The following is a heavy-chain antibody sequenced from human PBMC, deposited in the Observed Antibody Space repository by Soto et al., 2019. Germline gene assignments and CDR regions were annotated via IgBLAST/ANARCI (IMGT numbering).Heavy chain of an antibody. D-gene: IGHD6-13*01. J-gene: IGHJ4*02. CDR1: GFTFSDYA. Sequence: GGSLRLSCAASGFTFSDYAMHWVRQAPGKGLEWVAVIWYDGSNKYYADSVKGRFTISRDNSKNTLYLQMNSLRAEDTAVYYCARDHSSWYLDYWGQGTLVTVSS. V-gene: IGHV3-33*08. CDR2: IWYDGSNK. CDR3: ARDHSSWYLDY.